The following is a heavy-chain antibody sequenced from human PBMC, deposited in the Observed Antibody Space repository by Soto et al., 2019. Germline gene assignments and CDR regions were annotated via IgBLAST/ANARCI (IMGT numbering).Heavy chain of an antibody. CDR3: ARGTTTYYYDSSGYWPRDY. CDR2: ISSSSSYI. J-gene: IGHJ4*02. Sequence: PGGSLRLSCAASGFTFSSYSMNWVRQAPGKGLEWASSISSSSSYIYYADSVKGRFTISRDNAKNSLYLQMNSLRAEDTAVYYCARGTTTYYYDSSGYWPRDYWGQGTLVTVSS. CDR1: GFTFSSYS. V-gene: IGHV3-21*01. D-gene: IGHD3-22*01.